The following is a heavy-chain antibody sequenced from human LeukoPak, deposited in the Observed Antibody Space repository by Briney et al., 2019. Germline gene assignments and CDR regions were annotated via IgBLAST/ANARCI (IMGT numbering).Heavy chain of an antibody. CDR1: GFTFSSYS. CDR2: ISSSSSYI. Sequence: GGSLRLSCAASGFTFSSYSMNWVRQAPGKGREWVSSISSSSSYIYYADSVKGRFTISRDNAKNSLYLQMNSLRAEDTAVYYCARGPPRNPFDYWGQGTLVTVSS. J-gene: IGHJ4*02. V-gene: IGHV3-21*01. CDR3: ARGPPRNPFDY.